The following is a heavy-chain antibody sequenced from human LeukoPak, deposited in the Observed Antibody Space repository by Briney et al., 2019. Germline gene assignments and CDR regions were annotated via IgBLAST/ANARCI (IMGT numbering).Heavy chain of an antibody. Sequence: GRSLRLSCAASGFTLSTCGMHWVRQAPGKGLEWVAMISHDGNSKQYADFAKGRFTISRDNSKNTLYLEMNSLRTEDTAVYHCAKDLYDNDWYNHFDPWGQGALVTVSS. J-gene: IGHJ5*02. V-gene: IGHV3-30*18. CDR2: ISHDGNSK. CDR1: GFTLSTCG. D-gene: IGHD3-9*01. CDR3: AKDLYDNDWYNHFDP.